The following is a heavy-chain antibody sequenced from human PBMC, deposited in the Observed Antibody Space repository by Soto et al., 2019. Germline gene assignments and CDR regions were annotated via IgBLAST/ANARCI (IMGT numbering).Heavy chain of an antibody. CDR2: ISAYNGNT. CDR3: ARLVKIAVAGTEGWFDP. CDR1: GYTFTSYG. D-gene: IGHD6-19*01. V-gene: IGHV1-18*04. Sequence: QVQLVQSGAEVKKPGASVKVSCKASGYTFTSYGISWVRQAPGQGLEWMGWISAYNGNTNYAQKLQGRVTMTTDTSTSKAYMELRSLRSDDTAVYYCARLVKIAVAGTEGWFDPWGQGTLVTVSS. J-gene: IGHJ5*02.